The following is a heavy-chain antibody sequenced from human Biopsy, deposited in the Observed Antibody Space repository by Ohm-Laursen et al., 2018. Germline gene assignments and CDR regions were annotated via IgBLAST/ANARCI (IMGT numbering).Heavy chain of an antibody. V-gene: IGHV1-2*02. CDR3: ARDIMNRIAGLIARSDVFDV. CDR1: GYAVNDYF. CDR2: ISPNSGGT. D-gene: IGHD3-16*02. Sequence: ASVTVSCQGSGYAVNDYFLHWLRQAPGQGPEWMGWISPNSGGTNYAQKFQGRVTMTTDTSTSTVYLELRRLISDDTAVYYCARDIMNRIAGLIARSDVFDVWGQGTLVTVSS. J-gene: IGHJ3*01.